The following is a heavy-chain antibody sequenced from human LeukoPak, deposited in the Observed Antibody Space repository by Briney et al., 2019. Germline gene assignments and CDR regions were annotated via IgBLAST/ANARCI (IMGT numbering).Heavy chain of an antibody. Sequence: GASVKVSCKASVYTFTGYYMHWVRQAPGQGLEWMGWINPNSGGTNYAQKFQGRVTMTRDTSISTAYMELSRLRSDDTAVYYCARDEVLRHSYGMDVWGQGTTVTVSS. CDR2: INPNSGGT. CDR1: VYTFTGYY. V-gene: IGHV1-2*02. CDR3: ARDEVLRHSYGMDV. D-gene: IGHD3-3*01. J-gene: IGHJ6*02.